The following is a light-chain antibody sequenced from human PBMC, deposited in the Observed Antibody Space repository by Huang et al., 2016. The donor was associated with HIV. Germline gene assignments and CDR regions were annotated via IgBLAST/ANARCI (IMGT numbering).Light chain of an antibody. CDR1: QSVSSN. Sequence: EIVMTQSPVTLSVSPGERATLPCRASQSVSSNLAWYQQKPGQAPRLLIYGASTRATGVPARFSGSGSGTEFTLTISSLQSEDFALYYCQQYNNWPPITFGQGTRLEMK. V-gene: IGKV3-15*01. CDR2: GAS. J-gene: IGKJ5*01. CDR3: QQYNNWPPIT.